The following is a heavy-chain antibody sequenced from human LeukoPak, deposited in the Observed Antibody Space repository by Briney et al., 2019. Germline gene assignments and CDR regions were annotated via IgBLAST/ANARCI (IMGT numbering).Heavy chain of an antibody. CDR2: ISSNGGST. CDR1: GFTFSSYA. Sequence: GSLRLSCAASGFTFSSYAMHWVRQAPGKGLEYVSAISSNGGSTYYANSVKGRFTISIDNSKNTLYLQMGSLSAEDMAVYYCARDLGSPDWFFDLWGRGTLVTVSS. V-gene: IGHV3-64*01. D-gene: IGHD2-15*01. J-gene: IGHJ2*01. CDR3: ARDLGSPDWFFDL.